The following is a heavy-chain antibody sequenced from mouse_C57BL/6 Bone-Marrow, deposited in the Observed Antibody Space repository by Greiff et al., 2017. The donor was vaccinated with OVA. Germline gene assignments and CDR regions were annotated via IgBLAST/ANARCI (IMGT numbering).Heavy chain of an antibody. CDR2: ISNGGGST. V-gene: IGHV5-12*01. CDR1: GFTFSDYY. D-gene: IGHD2-4*01. J-gene: IGHJ4*01. Sequence: EVKVEESGGGLVQPGGSLKLSCAASGFTFSDYYMYWVRQTPEKRLEWVAYISNGGGSTYYPDTVKGRFTISRDNAKNTLYLQMSRLKSEDTAMYYCARPHYDYDRVYAMDYWGQGTSVTVSS. CDR3: ARPHYDYDRVYAMDY.